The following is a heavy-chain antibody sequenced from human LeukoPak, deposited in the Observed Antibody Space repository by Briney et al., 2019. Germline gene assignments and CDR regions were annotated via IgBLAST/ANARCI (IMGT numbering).Heavy chain of an antibody. V-gene: IGHV4-59*01. CDR2: IYYSGST. D-gene: IGHD2-2*03. J-gene: IGHJ4*02. CDR1: GGSISSYY. Sequence: SETLCLTCTVSGGSISSYYWSWIRQPPGKGLEWIGYIYYSGSTNYNPSLKSRVTISVDTSKNQLSLKLSSVTAADTAVYYCARQVGYCSSTSCYFAFDYWGQGTLVTVSS. CDR3: ARQVGYCSSTSCYFAFDY.